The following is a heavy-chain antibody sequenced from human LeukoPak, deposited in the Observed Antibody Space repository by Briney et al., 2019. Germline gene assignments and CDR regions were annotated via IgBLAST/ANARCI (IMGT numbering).Heavy chain of an antibody. V-gene: IGHV4-34*01. CDR2: INHSGST. CDR1: GGSFXXXX. CDR3: ARGGNVGLSY. J-gene: IGHJ4*02. D-gene: IGHD1-26*01. Sequence: SETLSLTCAVYGGSFXXXXXXWIRQPPGKXLEWIGEINHSGSTNXXXSLKSRVTISVDTSKNQFSLKLSSVTAADTAVYYCARGGNVGLSYWGQGTLVTVSS.